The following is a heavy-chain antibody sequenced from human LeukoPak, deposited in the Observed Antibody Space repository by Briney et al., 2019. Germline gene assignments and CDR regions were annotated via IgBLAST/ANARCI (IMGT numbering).Heavy chain of an antibody. Sequence: GGSLRLSCAASGFTFSNYWMHWVRQAPGKGLVWVSRINTDGSSTNYADSVKGRFTLFRDDAKNSVYLQMNSLRVEDTAVYYCARDSGSGGPWGQGTPVTVSS. CDR3: ARDSGSGGP. V-gene: IGHV3-74*01. CDR1: GFTFSNYW. CDR2: INTDGSST. D-gene: IGHD6-19*01. J-gene: IGHJ5*02.